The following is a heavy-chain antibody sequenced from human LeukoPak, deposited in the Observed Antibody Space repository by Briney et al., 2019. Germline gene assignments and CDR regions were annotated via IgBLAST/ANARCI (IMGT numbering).Heavy chain of an antibody. Sequence: SETLSLTCTVSGGSISSYYWSWIRQPPGKGLEWIGYIYYSGSTNYNPSLKSRVTISVDTSKNQFSLKLSSVTAADTAVYYCARGSRWKTIDYWGQGTLVTVSS. CDR1: GGSISSYY. CDR2: IYYSGST. J-gene: IGHJ4*02. V-gene: IGHV4-59*01. D-gene: IGHD3-9*01. CDR3: ARGSRWKTIDY.